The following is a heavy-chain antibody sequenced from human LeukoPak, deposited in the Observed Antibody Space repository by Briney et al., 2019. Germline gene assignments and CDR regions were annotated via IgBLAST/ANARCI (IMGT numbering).Heavy chain of an antibody. CDR2: ISSSSSYI. J-gene: IGHJ4*02. V-gene: IGHV3-21*01. CDR3: ARGRGVGATALDY. D-gene: IGHD1-26*01. CDR1: GGSISSGGYS. Sequence: PSETLSLTCAVSGGSISSGGYSWSWIRQPPGKGLEWVSSISSSSSYIKYADSVKGRFTISRDNAKNSLYLQMNSLRAEDTAVYYCARGRGVGATALDYWGQGTLVTVSS.